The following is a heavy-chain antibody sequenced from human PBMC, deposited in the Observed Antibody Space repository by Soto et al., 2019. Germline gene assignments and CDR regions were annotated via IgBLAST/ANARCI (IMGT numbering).Heavy chain of an antibody. Sequence: ASVKVSCKASGYTFTSYAMHWVRQAPGQRLEWMGWINAGNGNTKYSQKFQGRVTITRDTSASTAYMELSSLRSEDTALFYCASGTTYDFWSGSQNWFDPWGQGTLVTVSS. V-gene: IGHV1-3*01. CDR3: ASGTTYDFWSGSQNWFDP. CDR1: GYTFTSYA. CDR2: INAGNGNT. J-gene: IGHJ5*02. D-gene: IGHD3-3*01.